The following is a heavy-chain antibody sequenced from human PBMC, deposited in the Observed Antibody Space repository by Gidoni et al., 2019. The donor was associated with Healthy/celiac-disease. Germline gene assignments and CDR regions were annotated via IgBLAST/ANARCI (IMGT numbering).Heavy chain of an antibody. D-gene: IGHD2-2*01. J-gene: IGHJ5*02. CDR2: ISGSGGST. CDR3: ASCGVSSTSCSNWFDP. V-gene: IGHV3-23*01. Sequence: LEWVSAISGSGGSTYYADSVKGRFTISRDNSKNTLYLQMNSLRAEDTAVYYCASCGVSSTSCSNWFDPWGQGTLVTVSS.